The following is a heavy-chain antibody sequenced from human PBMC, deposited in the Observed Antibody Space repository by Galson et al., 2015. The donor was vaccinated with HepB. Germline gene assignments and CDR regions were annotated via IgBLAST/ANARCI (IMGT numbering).Heavy chain of an antibody. Sequence: SVTVSCKASGYTFTSYGISWVRQAPGQGLEWMGWTSADNDNTNYAQKLQGRVTMTTDTSTSTAYMELRSLRSDDTAVYYCARLEVGAVGGSGYYYMDVWGKGTTVTVSS. CDR3: ARLEVGAVGGSGYYYMDV. D-gene: IGHD6-19*01. CDR2: TSADNDNT. CDR1: GYTFTSYG. J-gene: IGHJ6*03. V-gene: IGHV1-18*01.